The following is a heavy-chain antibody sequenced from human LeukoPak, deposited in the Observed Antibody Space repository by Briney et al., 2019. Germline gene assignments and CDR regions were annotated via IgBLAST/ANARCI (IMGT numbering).Heavy chain of an antibody. Sequence: ASVKVSCKASGYTFTGYYMHWVRQAPGQGLEWMGWINPNSGGTNYAQKFQGRVTMTRDTSISTAYMELSRLRSDDTDVYYCARGHRWELLGGGYYTDVWGKGTTVTVSS. J-gene: IGHJ6*03. CDR3: ARGHRWELLGGGYYTDV. CDR1: GYTFTGYY. V-gene: IGHV1-2*02. D-gene: IGHD1-26*01. CDR2: INPNSGGT.